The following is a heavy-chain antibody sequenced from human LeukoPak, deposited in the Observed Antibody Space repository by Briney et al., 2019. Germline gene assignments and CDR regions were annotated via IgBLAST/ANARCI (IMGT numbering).Heavy chain of an antibody. CDR1: GGSISSGGYY. CDR3: ARVNSLFGAFDI. Sequence: PSQTLSLTCTVSGGSISSGGYYWSWIRQHPGKGLEWIGYIYYSGSTYYNPSLKSRVTISVDTSKNQFSLKLSSVTAADTAVYYCARVNSLFGAFDIWGQGTMVTVSS. CDR2: IYYSGST. V-gene: IGHV4-31*03. D-gene: IGHD2/OR15-2a*01. J-gene: IGHJ3*02.